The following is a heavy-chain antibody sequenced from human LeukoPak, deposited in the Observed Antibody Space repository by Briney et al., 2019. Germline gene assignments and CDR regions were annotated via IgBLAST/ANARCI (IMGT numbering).Heavy chain of an antibody. CDR2: IIPIFGTA. D-gene: IGHD3-22*01. CDR1: GGTFSSYA. CDR3: ARGQFYDYYDSSGYYYPFDY. J-gene: IGHJ4*02. Sequence: GASVKVSCKASGGTFSSYAISWVRQAPGQGLEWMGGIIPIFGTANYAQKFQGRVTITADESTSTAYMELSSLRSEDTAVYYCARGQFYDYYDSSGYYYPFDYWGQGTLVTVSS. V-gene: IGHV1-69*13.